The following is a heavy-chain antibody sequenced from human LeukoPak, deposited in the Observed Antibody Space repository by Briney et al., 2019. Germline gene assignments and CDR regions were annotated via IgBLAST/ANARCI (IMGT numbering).Heavy chain of an antibody. CDR1: GFTFSNAW. Sequence: GGSLRLSCAASGFTFSNAWMYWVRQAPGKGLEWIGRIRRASEGGTLVYAAPVKGRFTISRDDSKNTLYLQMNSLKTEDTATYYCCDGMDVWGQGTTVAVSS. V-gene: IGHV3-15*01. J-gene: IGHJ6*02. CDR2: IRRASEGGTL. CDR3: CDGMDV.